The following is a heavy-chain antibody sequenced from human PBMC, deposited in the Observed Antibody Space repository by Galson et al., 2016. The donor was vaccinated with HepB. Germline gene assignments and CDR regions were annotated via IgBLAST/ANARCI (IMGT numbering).Heavy chain of an antibody. J-gene: IGHJ3*02. CDR3: TRTRHRSYYLGDVFDI. Sequence: SLRLSCAASGFTFADYAMSWFRQAPGKGLEWVGFIRSKAYNGPVEYAASVKGRFTISREASRSVAYLQMNSLKTEDTAVYYCTRTRHRSYYLGDVFDIWGQGTMVTVSS. D-gene: IGHD1-26*01. V-gene: IGHV3-49*03. CDR1: GFTFADYA. CDR2: IRSKAYNGPV.